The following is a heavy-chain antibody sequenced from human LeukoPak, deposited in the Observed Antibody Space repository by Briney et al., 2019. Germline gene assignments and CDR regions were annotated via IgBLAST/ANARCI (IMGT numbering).Heavy chain of an antibody. CDR3: ARVGRDCGGDCYAQFDY. J-gene: IGHJ4*02. D-gene: IGHD2-21*02. CDR1: GGSISSGSYY. Sequence: SETLSLTCTVSGGSISSGSYYWSWIRQHPGKGLEWIGYIYYSGSTYYNPSLKSRVTISVDTSKNQFSLKLSSVTAADTAVYYCARVGRDCGGDCYAQFDYWGQGTLVTVSS. CDR2: IYYSGST. V-gene: IGHV4-31*03.